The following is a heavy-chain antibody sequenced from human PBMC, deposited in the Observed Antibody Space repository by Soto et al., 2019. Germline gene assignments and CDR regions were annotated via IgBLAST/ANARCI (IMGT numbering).Heavy chain of an antibody. D-gene: IGHD1-1*01. J-gene: IGHJ4*02. CDR2: MSRGGAT. CDR3: EKDWSYNWV. V-gene: IGHV3-66*01. Sequence: EVQLVESGGGLVQPGGSLRLSCAASGFTVSNNYRRWVRQAPGKGLEWVSVMSRGGATYYADTVKGRITISRVNSKDTVYLHMTSVPAGDTAVYICEKDWSYNWVGGQGILVTVSS. CDR1: GFTVSNNY.